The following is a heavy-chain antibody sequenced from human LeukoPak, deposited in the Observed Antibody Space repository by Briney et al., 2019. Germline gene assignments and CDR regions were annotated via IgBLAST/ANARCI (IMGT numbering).Heavy chain of an antibody. Sequence: PSETLSLTCTVSGGPISRRRYYWGWIRQPPGKGLEWIGSVYYSGSTYYNPSLKSRVTISGDTSKNQFSLKLSSVTAADTAVYYCAAGSGRSFDYWGQGTLVTVSS. D-gene: IGHD3-10*01. CDR3: AAGSGRSFDY. V-gene: IGHV4-39*01. J-gene: IGHJ4*02. CDR1: GGPISRRRYY. CDR2: VYYSGST.